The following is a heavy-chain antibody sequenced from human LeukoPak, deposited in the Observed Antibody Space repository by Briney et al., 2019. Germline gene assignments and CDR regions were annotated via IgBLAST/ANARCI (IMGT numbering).Heavy chain of an antibody. Sequence: PSETLSLTCTVSGGSISSSSYYWGWIRQPPGKGLEWIGSIYYSGSTYYNPSLKSRVTISVDTSKNQFSLKLSSVTAADTAVYYCAREGGGSLYAFDIWGQGTMVTVSS. CDR3: AREGGGSLYAFDI. J-gene: IGHJ3*02. V-gene: IGHV4-39*07. CDR1: GGSISSSSYY. D-gene: IGHD2-15*01. CDR2: IYYSGST.